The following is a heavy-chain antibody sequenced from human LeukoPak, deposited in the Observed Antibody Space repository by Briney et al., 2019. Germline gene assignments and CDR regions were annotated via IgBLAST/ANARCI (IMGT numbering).Heavy chain of an antibody. J-gene: IGHJ4*02. CDR2: ISGSGGST. CDR3: AKGWFGESHYFDY. D-gene: IGHD3-10*01. CDR1: GFTFSSYA. Sequence: PGGSLRLSCAASGFTFSSYAMSWVRQAPGKGLEWVSAISGSGGSTYYADSAKGRFTISRDNSKNTLYLQMNSLRAEDTAVYYCAKGWFGESHYFDYWGQGTLVTVSS. V-gene: IGHV3-23*01.